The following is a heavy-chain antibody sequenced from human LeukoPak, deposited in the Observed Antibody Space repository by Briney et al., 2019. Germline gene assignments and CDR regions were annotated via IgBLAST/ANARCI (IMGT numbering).Heavy chain of an antibody. V-gene: IGHV4-39*07. CDR3: ARGVARSSKFHFSYYFGY. Sequence: PSETLSLACNVSGGSISSSSYYWGWIRQPPGKGLEWIGSIYHSGSTYYNPSLKSRVTISVDTSKNQFSLKLSSVTAADTAVYYGARGVARSSKFHFSYYFGYWGQGTLVTVSS. J-gene: IGHJ4*02. D-gene: IGHD6-6*01. CDR1: GGSISSSSYY. CDR2: IYHSGST.